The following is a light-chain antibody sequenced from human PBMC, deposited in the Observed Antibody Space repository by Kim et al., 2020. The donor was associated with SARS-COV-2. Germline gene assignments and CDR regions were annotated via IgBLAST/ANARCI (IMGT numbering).Light chain of an antibody. CDR1: QGISNY. CDR3: QQYDKHPIT. CDR2: GAS. J-gene: IGKJ5*01. Sequence: DIQMTQSPSSLSASVGDRVTITCQASQGISNYLAWYQQKPGKAPKLLIYGASNLESGVPSRFSGSGSGTDFTLTISSVQPEDIATYYCQQYDKHPITFGQGTRLEIK. V-gene: IGKV1-33*01.